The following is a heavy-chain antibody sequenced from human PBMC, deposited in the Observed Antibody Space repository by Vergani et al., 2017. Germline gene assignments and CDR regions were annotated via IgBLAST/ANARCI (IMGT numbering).Heavy chain of an antibody. V-gene: IGHV3-30*01. CDR2: ISYDGSNK. Sequence: VQLVESGGGVVQPGRSLRLSCAASGFTFGSYAMHWVRQAPGKGLEWVAVISYDGSNKYYADSVKGRFTISRDNSKNTLYLQMNSLRAEDTAVYYCARGLELRGCWFDPWGQGTLVTVSS. CDR1: GFTFGSYA. J-gene: IGHJ5*02. D-gene: IGHD1-7*01. CDR3: ARGLELRGCWFDP.